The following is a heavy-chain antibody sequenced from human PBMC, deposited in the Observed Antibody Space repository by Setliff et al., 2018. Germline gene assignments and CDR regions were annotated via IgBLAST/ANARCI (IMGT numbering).Heavy chain of an antibody. CDR1: GYSFTSYD. J-gene: IGHJ4*02. D-gene: IGHD3-22*01. Sequence: ASVKVSCKASGYSFTSYDINWVRLAAGQGLEWMGWVSPIDDGKPGYAQKFQGRVTITWVTSISTAYMELSSLRSEDTAVYYCARINFYVSSGYYYAPDFWGQGTLVTVSS. V-gene: IGHV1-8*01. CDR3: ARINFYVSSGYYYAPDF. CDR2: VSPIDDGKP.